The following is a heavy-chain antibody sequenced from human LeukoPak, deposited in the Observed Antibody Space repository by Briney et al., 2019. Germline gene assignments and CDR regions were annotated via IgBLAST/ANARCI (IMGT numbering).Heavy chain of an antibody. CDR3: ARGKVGRIWGMDV. D-gene: IGHD3-16*01. V-gene: IGHV1-2*02. Sequence: GASVKVSCKASGYTFTGYYMHWVRQAPGQGLEWMGWINPNSGGTNYAQKFQGRVTVTRDTSISTAYMELSRLRSDDTAVYYCARGKVGRIWGMDVWGQGTTVTVSS. CDR1: GYTFTGYY. CDR2: INPNSGGT. J-gene: IGHJ6*02.